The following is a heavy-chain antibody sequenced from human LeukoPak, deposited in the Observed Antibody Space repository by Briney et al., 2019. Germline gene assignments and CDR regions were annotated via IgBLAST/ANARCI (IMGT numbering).Heavy chain of an antibody. CDR3: AKDLRDSYNRDDAFDI. V-gene: IGHV3-74*01. CDR1: GFTLSNYY. CDR2: ISGDGSVT. J-gene: IGHJ3*02. D-gene: IGHD5-24*01. Sequence: PGGSLRLSCAASGFTLSNYYMYWVRQAPGKGLVWVSRISGDGSVTTYAGSVKGRFTISRDNAKNTLYLQMNSLRAEDTAVYYCAKDLRDSYNRDDAFDIWGQGTMVTVSS.